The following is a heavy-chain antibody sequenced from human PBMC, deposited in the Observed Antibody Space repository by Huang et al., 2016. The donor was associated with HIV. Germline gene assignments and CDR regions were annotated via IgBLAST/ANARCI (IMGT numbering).Heavy chain of an antibody. CDR2: VNQSGST. CDR1: GESFSGYY. Sequence: QVQLQQWGAGLLKPSETLSLTCAVYGESFSGYYGSWIRQPPGKGLEWIGDVNQSGSTNDNPSLKNRVPRAVDTSRNQFSLELGSVTVADTAMYFCARGSARYYYDSSGYRRSPSFDYWGQGTLVTVSS. V-gene: IGHV4-34*01. D-gene: IGHD3-22*01. J-gene: IGHJ4*02. CDR3: ARGSARYYYDSSGYRRSPSFDY.